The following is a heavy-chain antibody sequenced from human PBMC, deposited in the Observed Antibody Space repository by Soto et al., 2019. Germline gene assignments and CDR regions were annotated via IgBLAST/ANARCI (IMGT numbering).Heavy chain of an antibody. CDR2: ISWDGGST. CDR1: GFTFDDYT. D-gene: IGHD3-3*01. J-gene: IGHJ6*02. V-gene: IGHV3-43*01. Sequence: PGGSLRLSCAASGFTFDDYTMHWVRQAPGKGLEWVSLISWDGGSTYYADSVKGRFTISRDNSKNSLYLQMNSLRTEDTALYYCAKDGGSDDFWSGATATYYYYGMDVWGQGTTVTVS. CDR3: AKDGGSDDFWSGATATYYYYGMDV.